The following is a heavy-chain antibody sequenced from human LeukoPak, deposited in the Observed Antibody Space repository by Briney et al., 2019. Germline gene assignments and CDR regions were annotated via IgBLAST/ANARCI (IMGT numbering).Heavy chain of an antibody. D-gene: IGHD1-7*01. CDR3: VRRSRNYGPNKAFDI. CDR2: INHSGST. V-gene: IGHV4-34*01. J-gene: IGHJ3*02. Sequence: SEPLSLTCAVYGGSFSGYYWSWIRQPPGKGLEWIGEINHSGSTNYNPSLKSRVTISVDTSKNQFSLKLSSVTAADTAVYYCVRRSRNYGPNKAFDIWGQGTMVTVSS. CDR1: GGSFSGYY.